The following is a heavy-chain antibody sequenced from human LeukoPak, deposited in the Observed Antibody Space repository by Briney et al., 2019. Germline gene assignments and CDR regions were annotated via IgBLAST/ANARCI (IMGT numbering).Heavy chain of an antibody. CDR1: GGSFSGYY. Sequence: SETLSPTCAVYGGSFSGYYWSWIRQPPGKGLEWIGEINHSGSTNYNPSLKSRVTISVDTSKNQFSLKLSSVTAADTAVYYCARKLYGDQPFDYWGQGTLVTVSS. CDR2: INHSGST. CDR3: ARKLYGDQPFDY. J-gene: IGHJ4*02. D-gene: IGHD4-17*01. V-gene: IGHV4-34*01.